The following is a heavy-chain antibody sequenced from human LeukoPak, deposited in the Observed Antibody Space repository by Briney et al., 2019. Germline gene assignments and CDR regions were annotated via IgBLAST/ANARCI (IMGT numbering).Heavy chain of an antibody. Sequence: SETLSLTCAVYGGSFSGYYWSWIRQPPGRGLEWIGEINHSGSTNYNPSLKSRVTISVDTSKNQFSLKLSSVTAADTAVYYCARDRLTYYYDSSGYDRHLFDYRGQGTLVTVSS. J-gene: IGHJ4*02. V-gene: IGHV4-34*01. CDR3: ARDRLTYYYDSSGYDRHLFDY. D-gene: IGHD3-22*01. CDR2: INHSGST. CDR1: GGSFSGYY.